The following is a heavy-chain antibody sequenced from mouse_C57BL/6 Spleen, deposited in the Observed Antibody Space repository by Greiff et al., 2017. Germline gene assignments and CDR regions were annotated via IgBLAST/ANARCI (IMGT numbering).Heavy chain of an antibody. V-gene: IGHV1-18*01. J-gene: IGHJ2*01. CDR1: GYTFTDYN. Sequence: EVMLVESGPELVKPGASVKIPCKASGYTFTDYNMDWVKQSHGKSLEWIGDINPNNGGTIYNQKFKGKATLTVDKSSSTAYMELRSLTSEDTAVYYCARSPSHYYGPDYWGQGTTLTVSS. CDR3: ARSPSHYYGPDY. CDR2: INPNNGGT. D-gene: IGHD1-2*01.